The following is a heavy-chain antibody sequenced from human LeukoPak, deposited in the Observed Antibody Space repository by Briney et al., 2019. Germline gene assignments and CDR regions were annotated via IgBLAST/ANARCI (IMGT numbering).Heavy chain of an antibody. CDR2: ISYDGSNK. D-gene: IGHD2-2*01. CDR3: ARDSGPLCSSTSCSFDY. CDR1: GFTFSSYA. J-gene: IGHJ4*02. V-gene: IGHV3-30-3*01. Sequence: PGRSLRLSCAASGFTFSSYAMHWVRQAPGKGLEWVAVISYDGSNKYYADSVKGRFTISRDNSKNTLYLQMNSLRAEDTAVYYCARDSGPLCSSTSCSFDYWGQGTLVTVSS.